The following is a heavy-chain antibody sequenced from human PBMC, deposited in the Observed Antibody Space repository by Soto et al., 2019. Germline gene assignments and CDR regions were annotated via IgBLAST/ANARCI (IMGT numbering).Heavy chain of an antibody. CDR3: VKGYWKGDV. CDR1: GFTFSTYA. J-gene: IGHJ6*02. CDR2: ISGSGGSI. V-gene: IGHV3-23*01. Sequence: EVQLLESGGGLVQPGGSLRLSCAASGFTFSTYAMNWVRQAPGNGLEWVSAISGSGGSIHYADSVKGRFTISRDNSKNTLYLQMNSLIDEDPAVYHCVKGYWKGDVWGQGTTVTVSS. D-gene: IGHD1-1*01.